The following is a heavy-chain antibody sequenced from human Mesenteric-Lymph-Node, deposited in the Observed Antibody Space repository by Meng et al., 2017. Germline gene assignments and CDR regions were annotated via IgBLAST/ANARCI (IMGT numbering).Heavy chain of an antibody. D-gene: IGHD6-19*01. CDR1: GGSFSGYY. V-gene: IGHV4-34*01. J-gene: IGHJ4*02. CDR2: INHSGST. CDR3: ARVGQWLPIDY. Sequence: QVQLQQWGAGLLKPSEPLSLTCAVYGGSFSGYYWSWIRQPPGEGLEWIGEINHSGSTNYNPSLKSRVTISVDKSKNQFSLNLSSVTAADTAVYYCARVGQWLPIDYWGQGTLVTVSS.